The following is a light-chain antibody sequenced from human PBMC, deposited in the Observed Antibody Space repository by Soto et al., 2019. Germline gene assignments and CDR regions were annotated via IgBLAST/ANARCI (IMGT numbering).Light chain of an antibody. CDR1: ESISRH. Sequence: DIQMTQSPSSLSASVGDRVTITCRASESISRHLNWYQQKPGKAPKLLIYAASSLQNGVPSRFSGSGSETDFTLTISNLQPEDFATYYFQQSYSTLSITFGQGTRLEIK. J-gene: IGKJ5*01. CDR3: QQSYSTLSIT. V-gene: IGKV1-39*01. CDR2: AAS.